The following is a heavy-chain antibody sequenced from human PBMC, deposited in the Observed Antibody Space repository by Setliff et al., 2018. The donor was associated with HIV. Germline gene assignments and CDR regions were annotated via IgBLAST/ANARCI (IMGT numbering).Heavy chain of an antibody. V-gene: IGHV4-61*02. Sequence: PSETLSLTCTVSGGSISSGSYYWSWIRQPAGKGLEWIGRIYTSGSTNYNPSLKSRVTISADQSKNQFSLNMRSVTAADTAVYFCARLRITMIMMLNYFDYWGQGTLVTVSS. CDR3: ARLRITMIMMLNYFDY. CDR1: GGSISSGSYY. D-gene: IGHD3-22*01. CDR2: IYTSGST. J-gene: IGHJ4*02.